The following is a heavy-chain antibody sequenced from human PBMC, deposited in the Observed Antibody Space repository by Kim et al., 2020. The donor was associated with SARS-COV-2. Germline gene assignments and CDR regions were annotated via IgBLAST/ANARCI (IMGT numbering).Heavy chain of an antibody. CDR3: ARAPKYSYYMYV. CDR2: IIPILGIT. Sequence: SVKVSCTASGGTFNNYGITWVRQAPGQGLEWMARIIPILGITDYAQKFQGRVTITADKSTTTAYMELSSLRSEDTAVYYCARAPKYSYYMYVWGKGTTV. D-gene: IGHD2-21*01. CDR1: GGTFNNYG. V-gene: IGHV1-69*04. J-gene: IGHJ6*03.